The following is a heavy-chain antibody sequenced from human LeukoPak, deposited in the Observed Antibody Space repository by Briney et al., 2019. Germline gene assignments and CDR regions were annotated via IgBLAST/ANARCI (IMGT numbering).Heavy chain of an antibody. CDR1: GYTFSSYG. Sequence: ASVTVSCKASGYTFSSYGISWVRQAPGQGLEWMGWISAYNGNTNYRQKLQGRVTMATDTSTSTACMDLRSLRSDDTAIYYCARDSPDGSGTYYNDSPDYWGQGTLVTVSS. D-gene: IGHD3-10*01. CDR2: ISAYNGNT. CDR3: ARDSPDGSGTYYNDSPDY. V-gene: IGHV1-18*01. J-gene: IGHJ4*02.